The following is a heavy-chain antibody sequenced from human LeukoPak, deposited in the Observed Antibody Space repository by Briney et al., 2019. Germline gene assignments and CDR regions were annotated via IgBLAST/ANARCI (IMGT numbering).Heavy chain of an antibody. CDR1: GYTLTELS. CDR3: ATVTYYDFWSGYPPYYFDY. V-gene: IGHV1-24*01. D-gene: IGHD3-3*01. CDR2: FDPEDGET. Sequence: ASVKVSCKVSGYTLTELSMHWVRQAPGKGLEWMGGFDPEDGETIYAQKFRGRVTMTEDTSTDTAYMELSSLRSEDTAVYYCATVTYYDFWSGYPPYYFDYWGQGTLVTVSS. J-gene: IGHJ4*02.